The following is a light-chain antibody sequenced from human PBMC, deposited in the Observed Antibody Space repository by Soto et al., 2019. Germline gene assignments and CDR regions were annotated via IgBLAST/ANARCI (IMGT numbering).Light chain of an antibody. CDR2: EVS. J-gene: IGLJ1*01. V-gene: IGLV2-14*01. Sequence: QSALTQPASVSGSPGQSITISCTGTSSDVGTYKYVSWYQQLPGKAPKLMIYEVSNRPSGVSNRFSGSKSGNTASLTISGLQTEDEADYYCSSYRGSSTHVFGTGTKVTVL. CDR1: SSDVGTYKY. CDR3: SSYRGSSTHV.